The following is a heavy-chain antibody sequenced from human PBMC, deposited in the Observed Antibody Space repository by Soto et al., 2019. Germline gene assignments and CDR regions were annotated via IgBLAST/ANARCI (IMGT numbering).Heavy chain of an antibody. V-gene: IGHV3-11*01. CDR2: ISSSGSTI. CDR3: ASEDCSGGSCFFRYGMDV. CDR1: GFTFSDYY. Sequence: GGSLRLSCAASGFTFSDYYMSWIRQAPGKGLEWVSYISSSGSTIYYADSVKGRFTISRDNAKNSLYLQMNSLRAEDTAVYYCASEDCSGGSCFFRYGMDVWGQGTTVTVS. D-gene: IGHD2-15*01. J-gene: IGHJ6*02.